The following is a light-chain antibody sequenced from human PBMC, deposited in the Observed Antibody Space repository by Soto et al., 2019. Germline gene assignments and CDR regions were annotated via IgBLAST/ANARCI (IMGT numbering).Light chain of an antibody. J-gene: IGKJ4*01. CDR3: QQYNYWPPLLT. V-gene: IGKV3-15*01. CDR2: GAS. Sequence: EIVMTQSPATLSVSPGERATLSCRASQSVSSNLAWYQQKPGQAPRLLIYGASTRATGIPARFSGSGSGTEFTLTLSSLQSEDFAVYYCQQYNYWPPLLTFGGGTKVEIK. CDR1: QSVSSN.